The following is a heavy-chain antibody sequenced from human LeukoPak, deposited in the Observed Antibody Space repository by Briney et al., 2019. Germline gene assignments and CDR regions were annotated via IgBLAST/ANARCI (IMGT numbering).Heavy chain of an antibody. Sequence: ASVKVSCKASGYTFTSYYMHWVRQAPGQGLEWMGWISAYNGNTNYAQKLQGRVTMTTDTSTSTAYVELRFLRSDDTAVYYCARGGYYYDSSGYYPGPMDYWGQGTLVTVSS. J-gene: IGHJ4*02. D-gene: IGHD3-22*01. CDR3: ARGGYYYDSSGYYPGPMDY. V-gene: IGHV1-18*04. CDR2: ISAYNGNT. CDR1: GYTFTSYY.